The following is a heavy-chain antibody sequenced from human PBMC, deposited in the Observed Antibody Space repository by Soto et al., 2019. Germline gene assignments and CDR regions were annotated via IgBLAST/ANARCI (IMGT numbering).Heavy chain of an antibody. J-gene: IGHJ4*02. CDR3: ARPSGSYLFYFDY. D-gene: IGHD1-26*01. V-gene: IGHV4-39*01. Sequence: QLQLQESGPGLVKPSETLSLTCTVSGGSISSSSYYWGWIRQPPGKGLEWIGSIYYSGGTYYNPSLKSRVTISVDTSKNQFSLKLSSVTVADTAVYYCARPSGSYLFYFDYWGQGTLVTVSS. CDR1: GGSISSSSYY. CDR2: IYYSGGT.